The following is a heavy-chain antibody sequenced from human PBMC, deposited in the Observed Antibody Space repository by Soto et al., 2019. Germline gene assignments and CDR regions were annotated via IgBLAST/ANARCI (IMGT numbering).Heavy chain of an antibody. J-gene: IGHJ4*02. CDR2: ISSSSSYI. D-gene: IGHD1-1*01. CDR3: ARSSTSWNDGY. V-gene: IGHV3-21*01. CDR1: GFTFSSYS. Sequence: EVQLVESGGGLVKPGGSLRLSCAASGFTFSSYSMNWVRQAPGKGLEWVSSISSSSSYIYYADSVKGRFTISRDNAKNPLYLQMNRLRGGDTAVYYCARSSTSWNDGYWGQGTLVTVSS.